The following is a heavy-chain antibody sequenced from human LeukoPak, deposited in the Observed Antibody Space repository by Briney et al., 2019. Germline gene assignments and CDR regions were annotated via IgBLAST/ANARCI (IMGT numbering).Heavy chain of an antibody. Sequence: PGGSLRLSCAASGFTFSSYWMSWVRQAPGKGLEWVANIKQDGSEKYYVDSVKGRFTISRDNAKNSLYLQMNSLRAEDTAVYYCATTAYYDPDGVADYWGQGTLVTVSS. D-gene: IGHD3-3*01. J-gene: IGHJ4*02. V-gene: IGHV3-7*01. CDR3: ATTAYYDPDGVADY. CDR2: IKQDGSEK. CDR1: GFTFSSYW.